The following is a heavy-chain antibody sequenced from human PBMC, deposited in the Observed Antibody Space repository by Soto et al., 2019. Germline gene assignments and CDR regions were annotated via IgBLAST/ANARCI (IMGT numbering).Heavy chain of an antibody. CDR3: ARGQDAFFYYGLDV. J-gene: IGHJ6*02. CDR2: IYDTGISGYTPST. CDR1: GGSITSSY. V-gene: IGHV4-59*01. Sequence: SETLSLTCTVSGGSITSSYWSWIRRPPGKGLEWIAYIYDTGISGYTPSTSYNPSLKSRVTMSVDTSKSQFSLKLTSVTAADTSLYYCARGQDAFFYYGLDVWGQGITVTVSS.